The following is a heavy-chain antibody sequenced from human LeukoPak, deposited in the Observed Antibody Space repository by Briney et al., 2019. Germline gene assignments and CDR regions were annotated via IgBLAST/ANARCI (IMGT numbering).Heavy chain of an antibody. Sequence: ASVKVSCKASGGTFSSYAISWVRQAPGQGLEWMGWINPNSGGTNYAQKFQGRVTMTRDTSISTAYMELSRLRSEDTAVYYCASLDTAMWGQGTLVTVSS. J-gene: IGHJ4*02. CDR1: GGTFSSYA. D-gene: IGHD5-18*01. CDR2: INPNSGGT. V-gene: IGHV1-2*02. CDR3: ASLDTAM.